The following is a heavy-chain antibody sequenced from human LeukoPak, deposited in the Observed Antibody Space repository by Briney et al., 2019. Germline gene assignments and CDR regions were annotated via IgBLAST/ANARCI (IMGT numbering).Heavy chain of an antibody. D-gene: IGHD2-8*01. Sequence: PSETLSLTCGVSGGSITRTNWWSWVRQPPGQGLEWIGEVSLTGLTNYNPSLSSRVIMALDTSKNHLSLSLTSVTAADTAVYYCTRENGAFSPFGYWGQGTLVTVPS. CDR3: TRENGAFSPFGY. CDR1: GGSITRTNW. CDR2: VSLTGLT. J-gene: IGHJ4*02. V-gene: IGHV4-4*02.